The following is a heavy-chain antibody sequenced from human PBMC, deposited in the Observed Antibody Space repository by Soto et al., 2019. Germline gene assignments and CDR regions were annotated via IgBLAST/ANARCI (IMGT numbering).Heavy chain of an antibody. D-gene: IGHD2-21*01. J-gene: IGHJ5*02. CDR3: ARLRIATNNYKWFDP. V-gene: IGHV4-31*03. CDR1: GAALNSGNYY. Sequence: SETLSLTCSVSGAALNSGNYYWSWIRQVPGKSLEWIGHIYVTGAVDYNPSLRDRITISQDTSERQFSLNLRLVTAADTAVYYCARLRIATNNYKWFDPWGQGTLVT. CDR2: IYVTGAV.